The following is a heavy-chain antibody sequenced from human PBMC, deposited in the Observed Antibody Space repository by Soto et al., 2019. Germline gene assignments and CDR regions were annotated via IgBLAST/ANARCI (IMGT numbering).Heavy chain of an antibody. D-gene: IGHD7-27*01. V-gene: IGHV4-4*07. CDR1: GGSMNGFY. Sequence: QVQLQESGPGLVEPSETLSLTCTASGGSMNGFYWNWIRQPAGGGLEWIGRVYSSGRADYIPSLKSRITMSVDTSKNQFYLNLRFVTAADTAVYFCAKDKSGAADIWGHGTMVTVS. CDR3: AKDKSGAADI. CDR2: VYSSGRA. J-gene: IGHJ3*02.